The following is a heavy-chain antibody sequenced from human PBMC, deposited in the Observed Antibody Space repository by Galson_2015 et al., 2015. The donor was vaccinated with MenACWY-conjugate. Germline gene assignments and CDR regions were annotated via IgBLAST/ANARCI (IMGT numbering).Heavy chain of an antibody. CDR1: GFTFSDFA. V-gene: IGHV3-23*01. J-gene: IGHJ6*02. CDR3: AKDQARRSYDALTGYLVYGMNV. CDR2: ICGSGVRT. D-gene: IGHD3-9*01. Sequence: SLSLSCAAAGFTFSDFAMYWGRQTPGKGLEWVSGICGSGVRTYCADAETGRLTISRDNCEITVDRQMNRLRAEETALYYCAKDQARRSYDALTGYLVYGMNVWGQGTTVIVSS.